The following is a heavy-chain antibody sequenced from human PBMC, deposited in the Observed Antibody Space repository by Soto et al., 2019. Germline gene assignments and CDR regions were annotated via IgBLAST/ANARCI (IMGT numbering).Heavy chain of an antibody. D-gene: IGHD2-2*01. CDR3: ARGGPYQLLSDFDY. V-gene: IGHV3-64*01. CDR1: GFSFSNYA. Sequence: EVQLVESGGILVQPGESLRLSCVASGFSFSNYAMHWVRQAPGKGLEFVSAISNNGGSTYYANSVKGRFTISRDNSKNTLYLQMGILRTDDMAVYYCARGGPYQLLSDFDYWGQGTLVTVSS. J-gene: IGHJ4*02. CDR2: ISNNGGST.